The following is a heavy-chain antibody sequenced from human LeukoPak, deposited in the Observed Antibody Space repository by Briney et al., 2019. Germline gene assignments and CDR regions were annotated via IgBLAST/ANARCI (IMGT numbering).Heavy chain of an antibody. J-gene: IGHJ3*02. CDR2: IYYSGST. D-gene: IGHD1-26*01. Sequence: SETLSLTCTVSGGSISNYYWSWIRQPPGKGLEWIGYIYYSGSTNYNPSLKSRVTISVDTSKNQFSLKLSSVTAADTAVYYCARGYSGSYVPDAFDIWGQGTMVTVSS. CDR3: ARGYSGSYVPDAFDI. V-gene: IGHV4-59*01. CDR1: GGSISNYY.